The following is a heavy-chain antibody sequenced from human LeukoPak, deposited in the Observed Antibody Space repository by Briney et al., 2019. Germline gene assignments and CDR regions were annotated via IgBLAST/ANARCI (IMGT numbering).Heavy chain of an antibody. V-gene: IGHV3-11*04. J-gene: IGHJ4*02. CDR1: GFTFSDYY. Sequence: GGSLRLSCAASGFTFSDYYMSWIRQAPGKGLEWVSYISSSGSTIYYADSVKGRFTISRDNSKNTLYLQMNSLRAEDTAVYYCARDIAAAGTGQLFDYWGQGTLVTVSS. CDR3: ARDIAAAGTGQLFDY. D-gene: IGHD6-13*01. CDR2: ISSSGSTI.